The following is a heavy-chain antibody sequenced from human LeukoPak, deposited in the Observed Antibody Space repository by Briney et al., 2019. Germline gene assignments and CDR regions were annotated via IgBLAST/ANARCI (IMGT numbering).Heavy chain of an antibody. J-gene: IGHJ4*02. V-gene: IGHV4-34*01. D-gene: IGHD4-23*01. CDR1: GGSFSGYY. CDR2: INHSGST. CDR3: ARHRRLRGLSLDY. Sequence: SETLSLTCAVYGGSFSGYYWSWIRQPPGKGLEWIGEINHSGSTNYNPSLKSRVTISVDTSKNQFSLKLSSVTAADTAVYYCARHRRLRGLSLDYWGQGTLVPAPS.